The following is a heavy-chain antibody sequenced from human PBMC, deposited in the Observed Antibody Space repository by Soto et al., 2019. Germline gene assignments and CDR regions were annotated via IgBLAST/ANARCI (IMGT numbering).Heavy chain of an antibody. CDR1: VGTFSSYT. V-gene: IGHV1-69*02. CDR2: IIPILGIA. Sequence: QVQLVQSGAEVKKPGSSVKVSCKASVGTFSSYTISWVRQAPGQGLEWMGRIIPILGIANYAQKFQGRVTITADKSTSTAYMELSSLRSEDTAVYYCARGGFGELANWFDPWGQGTLVTVSS. CDR3: ARGGFGELANWFDP. J-gene: IGHJ5*02. D-gene: IGHD3-10*01.